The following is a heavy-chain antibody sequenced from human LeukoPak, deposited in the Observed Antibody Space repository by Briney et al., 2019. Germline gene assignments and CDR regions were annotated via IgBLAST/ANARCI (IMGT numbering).Heavy chain of an antibody. V-gene: IGHV3-23*01. Sequence: PGGSLRLSCAASVFTFSSFAMTWVRQAPGRGLEWVSGFDGNGPNTYYADSVKGRFTISRDNSRSTLYLQMNSLRPEDTAIYYCAREGYYGSGSPPSLYFDYWGQGTLVTVSS. CDR3: AREGYYGSGSPPSLYFDY. D-gene: IGHD3-10*01. J-gene: IGHJ4*02. CDR1: VFTFSSFA. CDR2: FDGNGPNT.